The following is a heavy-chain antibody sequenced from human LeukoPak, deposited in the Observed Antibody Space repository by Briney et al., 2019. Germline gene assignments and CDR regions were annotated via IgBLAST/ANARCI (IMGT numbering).Heavy chain of an antibody. CDR3: AKGVVVPAACDY. CDR2: ICGSGDST. V-gene: IGHV3-23*01. J-gene: IGHJ4*02. D-gene: IGHD2-2*01. CDR1: GFTFSSYA. Sequence: PGGSLRLSCAASGFTFSSYAMSWVRQAPGKGLEGVSAICGSGDSTYYADSVKGRLTISRDNSKNTLYLQMNSLRAEDTAVYYCAKGVVVPAACDYWGQGTLVTVSS.